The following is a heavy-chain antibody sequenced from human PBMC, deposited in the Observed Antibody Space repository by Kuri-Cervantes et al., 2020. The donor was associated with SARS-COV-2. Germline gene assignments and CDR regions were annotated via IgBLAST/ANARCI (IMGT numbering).Heavy chain of an antibody. CDR1: GYSFTSYW. V-gene: IGHV5-51*01. CDR3: ARAVAGTRGDFDY. D-gene: IGHD6-19*01. J-gene: IGHJ4*02. Sequence: GGSLRLSCKGSGYSFTSYWIGWVRQMPGKGLEWMGIIYPGDSDTRYSPSFQGQVTISADKSISTAYLQWSSLTASDTAMYYCARAVAGTRGDFDYWGQGTLVPSPQ. CDR2: IYPGDSDT.